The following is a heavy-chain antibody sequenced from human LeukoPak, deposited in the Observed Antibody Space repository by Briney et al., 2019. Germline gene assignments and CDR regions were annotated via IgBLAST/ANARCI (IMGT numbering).Heavy chain of an antibody. CDR3: TTDAPYYYGSGTKTDAFDL. CDR2: IKSKISGGTT. V-gene: IGHV3-15*01. CDR1: GVTFSNAW. D-gene: IGHD3-10*01. J-gene: IGHJ3*01. Sequence: PGGSLRLSCAASGVTFSNAWMYWVRQAPGKGLEWGGRIKSKISGGTTGYAAPVKGRFTISRDDSKNTLYLQMNSLKTEATAVYYCTTDAPYYYGSGTKTDAFDLWGQGTMVTVSS.